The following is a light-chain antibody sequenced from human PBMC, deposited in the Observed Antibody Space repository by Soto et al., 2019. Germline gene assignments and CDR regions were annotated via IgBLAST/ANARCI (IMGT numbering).Light chain of an antibody. CDR2: DAS. J-gene: IGKJ5*01. V-gene: IGKV1-5*01. Sequence: IPMPQSPSTLSASVGARVTITCRASQSIGTWLAWYQHRPGKAPSLLIYDASTLRSGVPSRFSGSGSGTEFTLTISSLQADDFATYYCQQSDTYPLTFGQGTRLEIK. CDR3: QQSDTYPLT. CDR1: QSIGTW.